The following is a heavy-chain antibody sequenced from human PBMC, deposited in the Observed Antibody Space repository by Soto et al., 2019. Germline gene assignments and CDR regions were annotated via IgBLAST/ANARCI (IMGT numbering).Heavy chain of an antibody. V-gene: IGHV3-30*18. CDR2: VSYDGSFK. Sequence: GGSLRLSCEASGFTFRKFGIHWVRQAPGKGLEWVAVVSYDGSFKYYADSVKGRFTISRDNSKNTLYLQMNSLRPEDTALYYCAKDSDQLLFDYYYYGMDVWGQGTTVTVSS. J-gene: IGHJ6*02. CDR3: AKDSDQLLFDYYYYGMDV. CDR1: GFTFRKFG. D-gene: IGHD2-2*01.